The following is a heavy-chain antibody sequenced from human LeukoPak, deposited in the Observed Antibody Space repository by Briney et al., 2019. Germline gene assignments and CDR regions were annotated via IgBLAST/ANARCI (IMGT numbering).Heavy chain of an antibody. D-gene: IGHD3-22*01. CDR1: GGTFSSYA. CDR3: AKTRSEDSSGYYSVTLNWFDP. CDR2: IIPIFGTA. V-gene: IGHV1-69*05. Sequence: VKVSCKASGGTFSSYAISWVRQAPGQGLEWMGGIIPIFGTANYAQKFQGRVTITTDESTSTAYMELSSLRSEDTAVYYCAKTRSEDSSGYYSVTLNWFDPWGQGTLVTVSS. J-gene: IGHJ5*02.